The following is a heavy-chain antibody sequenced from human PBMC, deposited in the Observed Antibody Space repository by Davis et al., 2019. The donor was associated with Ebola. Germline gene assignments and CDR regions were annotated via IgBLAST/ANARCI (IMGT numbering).Heavy chain of an antibody. CDR2: IYYSGST. Sequence: SETLSLTCTVSGGSISSGDYYWSWIRQPPGKGLEWIGYIYYSGSTYYNPSLKSRVTISVDTSKNQFSLKLSSVTAADTAVYYCASQRITYYYDSSGYGSKYYFDYWGQGTLVTVSS. D-gene: IGHD3-22*01. J-gene: IGHJ4*02. CDR1: GGSISSGDYY. V-gene: IGHV4-30-4*01. CDR3: ASQRITYYYDSSGYGSKYYFDY.